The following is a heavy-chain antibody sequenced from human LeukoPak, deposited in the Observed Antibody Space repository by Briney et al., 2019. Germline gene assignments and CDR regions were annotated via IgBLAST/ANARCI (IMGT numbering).Heavy chain of an antibody. V-gene: IGHV3-23*01. CDR3: AKDGGQGADY. J-gene: IGHJ4*02. CDR1: GFPFSNYA. CDR2: ISGSDGST. Sequence: PGGSLRLSCAASGFPFSNYAMSWVRQAPGKGLEWVSGISGSDGSTYYADSVKGRFTISRDNSKNTLYLQMNSLRAEDMAVYYCAKDGGQGADYWGQGTLVSVSS. D-gene: IGHD3-16*01.